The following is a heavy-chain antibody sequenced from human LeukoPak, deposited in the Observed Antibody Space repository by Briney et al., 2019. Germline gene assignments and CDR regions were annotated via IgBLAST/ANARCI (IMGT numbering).Heavy chain of an antibody. CDR1: GFTFSSYD. CDR3: ARGGSGSYPDY. D-gene: IGHD3-10*01. V-gene: IGHV3-13*01. CDR2: IGTAGDT. J-gene: IGHJ4*02. Sequence: GGSLRLSCAASGFTFSSYDMHWVRQATGKGLEWVSAIGTAGDTYYPGSVKGRFTISRENAKNSLYLQMNSLRAGGTAVYYCARGGSGSYPDYWGQGTVVTVSS.